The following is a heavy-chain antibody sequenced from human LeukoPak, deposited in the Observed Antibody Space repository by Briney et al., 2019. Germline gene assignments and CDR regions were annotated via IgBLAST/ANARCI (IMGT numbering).Heavy chain of an antibody. CDR1: GGSMSSYY. CDR2: RYISGST. Sequence: ASETLSLTCTVSGGSMSSYYWTWIRQPAGKGLEWIGRRYISGSTNYNPSLKSRVTMSVDTSKNQFSLRLNSVTAADTAVYYCAVSRHYHSSGYFFYQAFDIWGQGTMVIVSS. D-gene: IGHD3-22*01. CDR3: AVSRHYHSSGYFFYQAFDI. J-gene: IGHJ3*02. V-gene: IGHV4-4*07.